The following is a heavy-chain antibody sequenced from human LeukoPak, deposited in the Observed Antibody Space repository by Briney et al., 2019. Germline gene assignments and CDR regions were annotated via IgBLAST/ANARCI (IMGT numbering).Heavy chain of an antibody. J-gene: IGHJ5*02. CDR1: GFSLSTSGMR. Sequence: SGPTLVNPTQTLTLTCTFSGFSLSTSGMRVCWIRQPPGKALEWLARIDWDDDKFYSTSLKTRLTISKDTSKNQVVLTMTNMDPVDTATYYCARITWGYCSSTSCYFFRFDPWGQGTLVTVSS. V-gene: IGHV2-70*04. D-gene: IGHD2-2*01. CDR2: IDWDDDK. CDR3: ARITWGYCSSTSCYFFRFDP.